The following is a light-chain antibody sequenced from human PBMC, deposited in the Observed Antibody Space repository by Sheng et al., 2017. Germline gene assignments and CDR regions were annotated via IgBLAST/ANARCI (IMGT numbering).Light chain of an antibody. V-gene: IGKV3-20*01. Sequence: EIVLTQSPGALSLSPGERATLSCRASQSVSSNYLAWYQQKPGQAPRLLIYSASSRVTGIPDRFSGSGSGTDFTLTISSLQSEDFAIYFCQQYNNWPPLTFGGGAKVEIK. CDR3: QQYNNWPPLT. CDR1: QSVSSNY. CDR2: SAS. J-gene: IGKJ4*01.